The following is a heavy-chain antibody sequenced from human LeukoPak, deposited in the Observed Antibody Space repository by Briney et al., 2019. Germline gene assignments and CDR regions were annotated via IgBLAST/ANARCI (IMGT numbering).Heavy chain of an antibody. CDR3: ARVPKIAAAFDI. V-gene: IGHV4-61*01. CDR2: IYYSGST. D-gene: IGHD6-13*01. Sequence: PSETLSLTCTVAGGSISSGSYYWSWTRQPPGKGLEWIGYIYYSGSTNYNPSLKSRVTISVDTSKNQFSLKLSSVTAADTAVYYCARVPKIAAAFDIWGQGTMVTVSS. J-gene: IGHJ3*02. CDR1: GGSISSGSYY.